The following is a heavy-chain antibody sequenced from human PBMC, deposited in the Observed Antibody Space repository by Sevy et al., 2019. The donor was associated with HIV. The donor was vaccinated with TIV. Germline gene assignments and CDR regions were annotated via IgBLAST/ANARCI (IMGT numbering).Heavy chain of an antibody. CDR2: ISSSSNYI. Sequence: GGSLRLSCAASGFTFSSHSMNWVRQAPGNGLEWVSSISSSSNYIYYEDSVKGRFTISRDNAKNSLYLQMNSLRAEDTAVYYCARDPGYCSGGSCYSGYYYGMDVWGQGTAVTVSS. CDR1: GFTFSSHS. CDR3: ARDPGYCSGGSCYSGYYYGMDV. J-gene: IGHJ6*02. V-gene: IGHV3-21*01. D-gene: IGHD2-15*01.